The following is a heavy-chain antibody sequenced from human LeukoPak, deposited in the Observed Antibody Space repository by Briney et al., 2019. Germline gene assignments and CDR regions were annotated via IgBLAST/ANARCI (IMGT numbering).Heavy chain of an antibody. J-gene: IGHJ4*02. Sequence: SETLSLTCTVSGGSISSSSYYWGWIRQPPGKGLEWIGSIYYSGSTYYNPSLKSRVTISVDTSKNQFSLKLSSVTAADTAVYYCARRRSDILTGYYRFDYWGQGTLVTVSS. CDR2: IYYSGST. V-gene: IGHV4-39*07. CDR1: GGSISSSSYY. CDR3: ARRRSDILTGYYRFDY. D-gene: IGHD3-9*01.